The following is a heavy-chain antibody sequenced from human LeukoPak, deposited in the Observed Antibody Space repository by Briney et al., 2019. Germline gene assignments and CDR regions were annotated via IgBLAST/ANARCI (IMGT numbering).Heavy chain of an antibody. J-gene: IGHJ3*02. D-gene: IGHD3-22*01. CDR2: IRYDGSNK. CDR1: GFTFSSYG. Sequence: PGGSLRLSCAASGFTFSSYGMHWVRQAPGKGLEWVAFIRYDGSNKYYADSVKGRFTISRDNSKNTLYLQMNSLRAEDTAVYYCAKVQLFYDSSGYFSMGSKDGAFDIWGQGTMVTVSS. V-gene: IGHV3-30*02. CDR3: AKVQLFYDSSGYFSMGSKDGAFDI.